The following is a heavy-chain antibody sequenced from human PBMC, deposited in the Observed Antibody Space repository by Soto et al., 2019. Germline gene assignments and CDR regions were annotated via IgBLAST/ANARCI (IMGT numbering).Heavy chain of an antibody. J-gene: IGHJ5*02. CDR2: INPRGGDT. Sequence: ASVKVSCMASEHSFTTFDINWVRQAAGEGLEWMGLINPRGGDTGYAQKFQGRVTMTRDTSTSTVYMELSSLRSDDTAVYYCARDGYYYDSSGYRYTWFDPWGQGTLVTV. CDR1: EHSFTTFD. V-gene: IGHV1-46*01. D-gene: IGHD3-22*01. CDR3: ARDGYYYDSSGYRYTWFDP.